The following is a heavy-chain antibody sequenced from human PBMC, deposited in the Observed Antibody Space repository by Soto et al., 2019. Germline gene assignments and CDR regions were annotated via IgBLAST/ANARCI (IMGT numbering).Heavy chain of an antibody. CDR2: IYYGGST. CDR1: GGSISSYY. Sequence: SETLSLTCTVSGGSISSYYWSWIRQPPGKGLEWIGYIYYGGSTNYNPSLKSRVTISVDTSKNQFSLKLSSVTAADTAVYYCARIGYSMVRGLTYYYYGMDVWGQGTTVTVSS. CDR3: ARIGYSMVRGLTYYYYGMDV. V-gene: IGHV4-59*01. D-gene: IGHD3-10*01. J-gene: IGHJ6*02.